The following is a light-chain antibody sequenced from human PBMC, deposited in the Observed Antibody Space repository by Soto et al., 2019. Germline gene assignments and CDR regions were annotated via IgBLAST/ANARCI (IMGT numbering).Light chain of an antibody. V-gene: IGLV2-14*01. J-gene: IGLJ1*01. CDR1: SSDVGGYNY. CDR3: SSYTSSSTPYV. CDR2: DVS. Sequence: QLVLTQPASVSGSPGQSITISCTGTSSDVGGYNYVSWYQQHPGKAPKLMIYDVSNQPSGVSNRFSGSKSGNTASLTISGLQAEDEADYYCSSYTSSSTPYVFGTGTKLTVL.